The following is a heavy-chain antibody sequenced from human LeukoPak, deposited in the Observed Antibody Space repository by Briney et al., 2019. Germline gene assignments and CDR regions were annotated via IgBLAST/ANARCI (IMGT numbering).Heavy chain of an antibody. D-gene: IGHD2-2*01. CDR3: AKLSTASCYAAVHF. CDR2: ISNIGGST. CDR1: GSTFSSYA. V-gene: IGHV3-23*01. J-gene: IGHJ4*02. Sequence: GGSLRLSCAASGSTFSSYAMSWVRQAPGKGLEWVSAISNIGGSTFYIDSVKGRFTISRDNFQNTLILQMNSLGAEDTALYYCAKLSTASCYAAVHFWGQGALVTVSS.